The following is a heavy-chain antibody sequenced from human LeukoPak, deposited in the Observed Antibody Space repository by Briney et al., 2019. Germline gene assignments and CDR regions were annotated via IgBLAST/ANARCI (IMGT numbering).Heavy chain of an antibody. J-gene: IGHJ4*02. CDR1: GFAFISSE. CDR3: ARDYGEYYYDSSGYYGGFDY. V-gene: IGHV3-48*03. Sequence: GGSLRLSCAASGFAFISSEMNWVRQAPGKGLEWVSHINSGGTTMYNADAVKGRFTISRDNSKNTLYLQMNSLRAEDTAVYYCARDYGEYYYDSSGYYGGFDYWGQGTLVTVSS. CDR2: INSGGTTM. D-gene: IGHD3-22*01.